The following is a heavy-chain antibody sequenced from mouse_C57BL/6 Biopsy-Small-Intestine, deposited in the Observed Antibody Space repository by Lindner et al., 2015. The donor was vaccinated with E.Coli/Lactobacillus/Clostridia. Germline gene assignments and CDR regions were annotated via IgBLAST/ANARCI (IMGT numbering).Heavy chain of an antibody. CDR3: ARDSGRPGRYWYFGL. J-gene: IGHJ1*01. D-gene: IGHD3-1*01. CDR2: INPDSGGA. CDR1: GDGFTAYY. Sequence: SVKVSCKTSGDGFTAYYMHWVRQAPGQGLEWMGYINPDSGGANYAQKFQGRVTMGRDRSTNTAYMELRRLTSDDTAMYYCARDSGRPGRYWYFGLWGRGTLVTVSS. V-gene: IGHV1-18*01.